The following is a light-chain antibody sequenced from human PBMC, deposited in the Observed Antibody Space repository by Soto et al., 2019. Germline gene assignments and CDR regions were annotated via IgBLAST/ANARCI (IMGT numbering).Light chain of an antibody. Sequence: DIQMTQSPSTLSASVGDRVTITCRASQSISSWLAWYQQKPGKAPKLLIYDASSLESGVPSRFSSSGSGTEFTLTISSLQPDDFATYYCQQYNSYSWTFGQGTKVE. CDR1: QSISSW. CDR3: QQYNSYSWT. J-gene: IGKJ1*01. CDR2: DAS. V-gene: IGKV1-5*01.